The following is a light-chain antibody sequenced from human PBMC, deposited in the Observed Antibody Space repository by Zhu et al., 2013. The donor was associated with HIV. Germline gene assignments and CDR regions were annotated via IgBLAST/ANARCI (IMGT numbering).Light chain of an antibody. Sequence: EIVLTQSPVTLSLSPGERATLSCRASQSVANSLAWYQQKPGQAPRLVIYDASRRATGIPARFSGSGSGTDFILTITRLEPEDFAVYSCQQYGSSPYSFGQGTKLEIK. CDR2: DAS. CDR1: QSVANS. CDR3: QQYGSSPYS. V-gene: IGKV3-20*01. J-gene: IGKJ2*03.